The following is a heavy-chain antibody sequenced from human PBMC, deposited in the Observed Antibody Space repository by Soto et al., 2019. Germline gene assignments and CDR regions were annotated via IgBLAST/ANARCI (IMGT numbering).Heavy chain of an antibody. CDR1: VFSFSPRGVG. D-gene: IGHD2-21*02. J-gene: IGHJ4*01. V-gene: IGHV2-5*01. Sequence: QITLKESGPTLVKPTQTLTLTCSFSVFSFSPRGVGVGWIRQPPGKAPECLAVIYSIDHKRYNPSVQTRVSITKDTSKSQVVLSMTNMDPADTATYFCSHRHRVGPVTDGFDFWGQAILVTVTS. CDR3: SHRHRVGPVTDGFDF. CDR2: IYSIDHK.